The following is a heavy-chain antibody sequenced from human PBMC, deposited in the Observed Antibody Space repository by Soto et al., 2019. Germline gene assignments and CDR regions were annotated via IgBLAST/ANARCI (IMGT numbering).Heavy chain of an antibody. CDR2: ISAYNGNT. Sequence: QVQLAQSGAEVKKPGASVKVSCKASGYTFTSYGISWVRQAPGQGLEWMGWISAYNGNTNYAQKLQGRVTMTTDTSTSTAYMELRSLRSDDTAVYYCARVITGTTFYYYYGMDVWGQGTTVTVSS. D-gene: IGHD1-7*01. CDR1: GYTFTSYG. V-gene: IGHV1-18*01. CDR3: ARVITGTTFYYYYGMDV. J-gene: IGHJ6*02.